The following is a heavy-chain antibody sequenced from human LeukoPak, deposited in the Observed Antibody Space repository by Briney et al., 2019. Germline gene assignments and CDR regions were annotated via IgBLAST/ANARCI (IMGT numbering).Heavy chain of an antibody. J-gene: IGHJ4*02. D-gene: IGHD5-24*01. CDR2: VNKNSGGT. Sequence: GASVKVSCKASGFTFTGYYIHWVRQAPGQGLEWMGWVNKNSGGTNYAQKFQGRVSMTRDTSISTAYMDLSDLRSDDTAVYYCARGRNIEMTTMSGGSDYWGQGTLVTVSS. CDR1: GFTFTGYY. V-gene: IGHV1-2*02. CDR3: ARGRNIEMTTMSGGSDY.